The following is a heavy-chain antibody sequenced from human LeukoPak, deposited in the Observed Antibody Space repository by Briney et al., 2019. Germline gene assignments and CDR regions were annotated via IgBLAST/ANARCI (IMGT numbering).Heavy chain of an antibody. CDR3: ARVYSYGPRGAFDI. CDR1: GDSVSSNSAA. Sequence: SQTLSLTCALSGDSVSSNSAAWNWVRQSPSRGLEWLGRTYYRSKWYNDYAVSVKSRITINPDTSKNQFSLQLNSVTPEDTAVYYCARVYSYGPRGAFDIWGQGTMVTVSS. D-gene: IGHD5-18*01. CDR2: TYYRSKWYN. V-gene: IGHV6-1*01. J-gene: IGHJ3*02.